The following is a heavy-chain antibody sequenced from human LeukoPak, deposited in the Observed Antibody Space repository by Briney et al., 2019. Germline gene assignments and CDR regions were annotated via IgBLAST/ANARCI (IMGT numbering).Heavy chain of an antibody. CDR3: ASSSGWYHPV. CDR2: IYTSGST. J-gene: IGHJ6*04. V-gene: IGHV4-61*02. CDR1: GGSISSGSYY. D-gene: IGHD6-19*01. Sequence: SQTLSLTCTVSGGSISSGSYYWSCIRQPAGKGLEWIRRIYTSGSTNYHPSLKSRVTISVDTSTNQFSLKLSSVTAADTAVYYCASSSGWYHPVWGKGTTVTVSS.